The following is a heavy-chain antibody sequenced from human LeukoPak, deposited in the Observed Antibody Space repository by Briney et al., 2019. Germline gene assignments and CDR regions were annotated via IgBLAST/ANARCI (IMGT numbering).Heavy chain of an antibody. V-gene: IGHV4-34*01. J-gene: IGHJ5*02. D-gene: IGHD3-9*01. CDR2: INHSGST. CDR3: ARDWAYDILTGYLLQSGGFDP. CDR1: GGSFSDYY. Sequence: SETLSLTCAVYGGSFSDYYWSWIRQPPGKGLEWIGEINHSGSTNYNPSLKSRVTISVDTSMNQFSLKLSSVTAADTAVYYCARDWAYDILTGYLLQSGGFDPWGQGTLVTVSS.